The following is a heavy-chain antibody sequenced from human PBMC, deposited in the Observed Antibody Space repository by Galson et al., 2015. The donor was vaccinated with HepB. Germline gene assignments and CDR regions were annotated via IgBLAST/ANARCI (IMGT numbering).Heavy chain of an antibody. CDR1: GFTVSHSY. CDR2: IYGGGST. V-gene: IGHV3-66*01. CDR3: AKLNKYYIDY. D-gene: IGHD2/OR15-2a*01. J-gene: IGHJ4*02. Sequence: SLRLSCAASGFTVSHSYMSWVRQAPGKGLEWISVIYGGGSTYYADSVEGRFTISRDNSKNTLYLQMNSLRVEDTAVYYCAKLNKYYIDYWGQGTLVTVSS.